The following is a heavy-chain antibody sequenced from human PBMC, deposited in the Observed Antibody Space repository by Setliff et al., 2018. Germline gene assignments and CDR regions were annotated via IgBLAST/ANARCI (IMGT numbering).Heavy chain of an antibody. Sequence: GGSLRLSCAASGFTFSTFWMSWVRQAPGKGLEWVANIKQDGSETYYVDSVKGRFTISRDNAKKSLYLQMDSLRVEDTAVYYCARDGGEYWGQGTLVTVSS. J-gene: IGHJ4*02. D-gene: IGHD3-16*01. CDR3: ARDGGEY. CDR2: IKQDGSET. V-gene: IGHV3-7*01. CDR1: GFTFSTFW.